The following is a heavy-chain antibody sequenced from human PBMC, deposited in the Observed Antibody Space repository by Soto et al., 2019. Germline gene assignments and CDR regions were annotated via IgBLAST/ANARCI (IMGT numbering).Heavy chain of an antibody. CDR3: ARHSGSYFRDY. J-gene: IGHJ4*02. Sequence: SETLSLTCAVSGDSISSSNWWSWFLQPPVKGLDLIGEIYHIGSTNYNPSLKSRVTISLYNSKNHFSLNLSSVTAADTAVYYCARHSGSYFRDYWGQGTLVTVSS. D-gene: IGHD1-26*01. CDR1: GDSISSSNW. CDR2: IYHIGST. V-gene: IGHV4-4*02.